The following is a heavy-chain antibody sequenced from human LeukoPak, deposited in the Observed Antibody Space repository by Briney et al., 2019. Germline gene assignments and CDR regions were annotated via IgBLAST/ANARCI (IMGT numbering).Heavy chain of an antibody. CDR1: GYTFNTYS. CDR3: AREVLRFDY. Sequence: ASVKVSCKASGYTFNTYSITWVRQAPGQGLEWVGWINAKTGNPTYAQGFTGRFVFSLDTSVSTAYLQISSLKAEDTAVYYCAREVLRFDYWGQGTLVTVSA. CDR2: INAKTGNP. V-gene: IGHV7-4-1*02. J-gene: IGHJ4*02.